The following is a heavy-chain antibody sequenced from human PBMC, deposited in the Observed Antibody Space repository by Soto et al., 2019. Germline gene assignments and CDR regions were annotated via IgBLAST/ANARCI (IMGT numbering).Heavy chain of an antibody. V-gene: IGHV3-9*01. D-gene: IGHD3-9*01. CDR3: AKARSIFSPPFDY. CDR2: ISWNSGSI. CDR1: GFTFDDYA. Sequence: GGSLRLSCAASGFTFDDYAMHWVRQAPGKGLEWVSGISWNSGSIGYADSVKGRFTISRDNAKNSLYLQMNSLRAEDTALYYCAKARSIFSPPFDYWGQGTLVTVSS. J-gene: IGHJ4*02.